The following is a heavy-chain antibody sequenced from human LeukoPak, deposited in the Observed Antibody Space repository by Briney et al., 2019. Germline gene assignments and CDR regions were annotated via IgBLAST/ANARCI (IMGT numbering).Heavy chain of an antibody. CDR1: GFTFSNYG. D-gene: IGHD1-1*01. CDR3: ARERKYDSTFDY. J-gene: IGHJ4*02. CDR2: ISNSGGYT. V-gene: IGHV3-23*01. Sequence: GGSLRLSCAASGFTFSNYGMSWVRQAPGKGLEWVSGISNSGGYTYYADSVKGRFTISRDNSKNTLYLQMNSLRAEDTAVYYCARERKYDSTFDYWGQGTLVTVSS.